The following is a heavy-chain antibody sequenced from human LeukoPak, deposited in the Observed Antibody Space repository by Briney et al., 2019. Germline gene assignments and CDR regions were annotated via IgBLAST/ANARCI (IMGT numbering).Heavy chain of an antibody. CDR3: ARDAVYCSGGSCYSDAFDI. CDR1: GFTFDDYG. CDR2: INWNGGST. V-gene: IGHV3-20*04. D-gene: IGHD2-15*01. J-gene: IGHJ3*02. Sequence: SGRSMRLSCAASGFTFDDYGMSWVRQAPGKGLGWVSGINWNGGSTGYADSVKGRFTISRDNAKNSLYLQINSLRAEDTAMYYCARDAVYCSGGSCYSDAFDICGQGAMLTVSS.